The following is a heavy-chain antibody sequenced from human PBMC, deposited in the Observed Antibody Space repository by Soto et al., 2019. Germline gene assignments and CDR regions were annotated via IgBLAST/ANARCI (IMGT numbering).Heavy chain of an antibody. CDR2: IYHSGST. J-gene: IGHJ5*02. Sequence: QVQLQESGPGLVKPSQTLSLTCTVSGGSISSGDYYWSWIRQPPGKGLEWIGYIYHSGSTYYNPSLKRRVTTSGDTSKNRCSRKLSSVPAADPAVYYCARARPGGARLDPWGQGTLVTVSS. D-gene: IGHD2-15*01. CDR3: ARARPGGARLDP. V-gene: IGHV4-30-4*01. CDR1: GGSISSGDYY.